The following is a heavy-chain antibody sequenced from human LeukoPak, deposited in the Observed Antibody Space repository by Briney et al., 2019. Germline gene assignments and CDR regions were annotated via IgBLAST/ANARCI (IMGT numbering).Heavy chain of an antibody. CDR2: IRSQANSYAT. J-gene: IGHJ6*02. Sequence: GSLRLSCAASGFTFSGSAMQWVRQASGKGLEWVGRIRSQANSYATAYAASVKGRFTISRDDSKNTAYLQMNSLKTEDTAVYYCTRRQNYYDSSLYGMDVWGQGTTVTVSS. V-gene: IGHV3-73*01. D-gene: IGHD3-22*01. CDR1: GFTFSGSA. CDR3: TRRQNYYDSSLYGMDV.